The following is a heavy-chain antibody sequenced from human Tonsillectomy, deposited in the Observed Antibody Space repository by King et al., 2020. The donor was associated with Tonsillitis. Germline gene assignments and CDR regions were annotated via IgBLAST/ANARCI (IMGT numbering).Heavy chain of an antibody. CDR1: GYTFATYD. D-gene: IGHD7-27*01. Sequence: QLVQSGAEVKKPGASVKVSCKASGYTFATYDINWVRQAPGQGHEWMGWMNPNSGDTGYAQKVRGRVTMTSNTSITTAYMELSRLRSEDTAVYYCARGLGQSITGDLNIGPWGQGTLVTVSS. CDR2: MNPNSGDT. V-gene: IGHV1-8*01. J-gene: IGHJ4*02. CDR3: ARGLGQSITGDLNIGP.